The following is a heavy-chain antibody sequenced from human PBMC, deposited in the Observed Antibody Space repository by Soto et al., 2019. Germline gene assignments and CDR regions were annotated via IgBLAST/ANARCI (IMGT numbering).Heavy chain of an antibody. CDR3: ASKGQRGYSGYVLFY. CDR1: GYTFTGYY. Sequence: QVQLVQSGAEVKKPGASVKVSCKASGYTFTGYYMHWVRQAPGQGLEWMGWINPNSGGTNYAQKFQGRVTMTRDTSISTAYMELSRLRSDDTPVYYCASKGQRGYSGYVLFYWGQGTLVTVSS. CDR2: INPNSGGT. J-gene: IGHJ4*02. V-gene: IGHV1-2*02. D-gene: IGHD5-12*01.